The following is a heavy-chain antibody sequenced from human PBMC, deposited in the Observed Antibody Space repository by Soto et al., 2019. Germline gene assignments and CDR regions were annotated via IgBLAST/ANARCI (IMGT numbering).Heavy chain of an antibody. CDR3: ARGGITAVRNYYFDH. CDR2: IHHSGPT. J-gene: IGHJ4*02. Sequence: QVQLQESGPGLVKPSGTLSLNCKVSGDSISGSEWWSWVRQPPGKGLEWIAEIHHSGPTNYNPSLQSRVTITVDKSKNQISLRLSTVTAADTAVYYCARGGITAVRNYYFDHWGQGTLVTVSS. D-gene: IGHD1-20*01. CDR1: GDSISGSEW. V-gene: IGHV4-4*02.